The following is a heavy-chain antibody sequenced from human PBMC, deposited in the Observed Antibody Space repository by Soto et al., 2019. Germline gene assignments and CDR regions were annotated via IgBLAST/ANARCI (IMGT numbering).Heavy chain of an antibody. J-gene: IGHJ6*02. CDR3: ARGRAYCSSTSCLIGYYYYYGMDV. CDR2: INAGNGNT. D-gene: IGHD2-2*01. CDR1: GYTFTSYA. Sequence: ASVKVSCKASGYTFTSYAMHWVRQAPGQRLEWMGWINAGNGNTKYSQKFQGRVTITRDTSASTAYMELSSLRSEDTAVYYCARGRAYCSSTSCLIGYYYYYGMDVWGQWTPVTVSS. V-gene: IGHV1-3*01.